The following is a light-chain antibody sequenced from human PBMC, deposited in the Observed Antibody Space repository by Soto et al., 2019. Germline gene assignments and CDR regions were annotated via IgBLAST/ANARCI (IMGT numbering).Light chain of an antibody. CDR3: QQFSSYPRT. J-gene: IGKJ4*01. CDR2: DAS. CDR1: QTVRNNY. Sequence: EFVLTQSPGTLSLSPGERATLSCRASQTVRNNYLAWYQQKPGQAPRLLIYDASSRATGIPDRFSGGGSGTDFTLTISRLEPEDVAVYYCQQFSSYPRTFGGGTKVEIK. V-gene: IGKV3-20*01.